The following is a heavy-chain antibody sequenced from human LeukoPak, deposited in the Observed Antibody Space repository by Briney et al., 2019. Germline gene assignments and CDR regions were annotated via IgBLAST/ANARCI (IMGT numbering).Heavy chain of an antibody. D-gene: IGHD6-13*01. Sequence: PSETLSLTCTVSGDSISNYYWSWIRQPPGEGLEWIGYIYYSGSTNYNPSLKSRVTISVDTSKNQFSLRLSSVTAADTAVYYCARGYSSNWNWFDPWGQGTLVTVSS. CDR3: ARGYSSNWNWFDP. CDR1: GDSISNYY. V-gene: IGHV4-59*01. J-gene: IGHJ5*02. CDR2: IYYSGST.